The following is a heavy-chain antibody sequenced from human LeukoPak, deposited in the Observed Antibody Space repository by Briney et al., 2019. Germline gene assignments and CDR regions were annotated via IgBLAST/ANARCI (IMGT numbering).Heavy chain of an antibody. J-gene: IGHJ4*02. D-gene: IGHD3-3*01. Sequence: SETLSLTCTASGGSISSYYWSWIRQPPGKRLEWIGYIYYSGSTNYNPSLKSRVTISVDTSKNQFSLKLTSVSAADTAVYYCARGVPEYYDFWSGYFYYFDYWGQGTLVTVSS. CDR2: IYYSGST. CDR1: GGSISSYY. CDR3: ARGVPEYYDFWSGYFYYFDY. V-gene: IGHV4-59*01.